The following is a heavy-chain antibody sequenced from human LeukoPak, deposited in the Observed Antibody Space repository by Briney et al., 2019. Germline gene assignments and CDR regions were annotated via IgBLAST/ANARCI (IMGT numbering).Heavy chain of an antibody. CDR2: IDPNSGDT. V-gene: IGHV1-18*04. Sequence: GASVKVSCKASGYTFTGFYMNWVRQAPGQGLEWMGWIDPNSGDTNYAQKLQGRVTMTTDTSTSTAYMELRSLRSDDTAVYYCARVSYSKRYYYYGMDVWGQGTTVTVSS. CDR1: GYTFTGFY. CDR3: ARVSYSKRYYYYGMDV. D-gene: IGHD4-11*01. J-gene: IGHJ6*02.